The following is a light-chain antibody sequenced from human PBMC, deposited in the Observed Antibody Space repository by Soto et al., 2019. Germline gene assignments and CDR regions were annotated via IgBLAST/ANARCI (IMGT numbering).Light chain of an antibody. Sequence: IEVTLKNNALSSSVGDRATITWHVRQSISSWLAWYQQKPGKAPKLLIYDASTLQSGVPSRYSGSGSGTEFTLTISNLQPDDFATYYGHQYESYSPWTFGQGTKV. CDR3: HQYESYSPWT. V-gene: IGKV1-5*01. J-gene: IGKJ1*01. CDR2: DAS. CDR1: QSISSW.